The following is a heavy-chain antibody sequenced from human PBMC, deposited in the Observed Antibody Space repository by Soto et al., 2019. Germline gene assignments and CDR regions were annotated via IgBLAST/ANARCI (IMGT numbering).Heavy chain of an antibody. D-gene: IGHD3-3*01. CDR1: GFTFRDYG. J-gene: IGHJ6*02. Sequence: GGSLRLSCEASGFTFRDYGMHWVRQAPGKGLEWLALISYEGSDRFYGDSAKGRFVISRDDSKNTLYLYLKDLRIEDTAVYYCAKAVYDYWNGYQRTYYYGMDVWGQGTTVTV. CDR2: ISYEGSDR. V-gene: IGHV3-30*18. CDR3: AKAVYDYWNGYQRTYYYGMDV.